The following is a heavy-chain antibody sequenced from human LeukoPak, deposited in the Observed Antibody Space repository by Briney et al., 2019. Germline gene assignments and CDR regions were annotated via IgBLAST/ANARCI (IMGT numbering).Heavy chain of an antibody. J-gene: IGHJ4*02. D-gene: IGHD3-22*01. CDR2: IYSGGST. CDR1: GFTVSSNY. V-gene: IGHV3-66*01. Sequence: GGSLRLSCAASGFTVSSNYMSWVRQAPGKGLEWVSVIYSGGSTYYADSVKGRFTISRDNSKNTLYLQMNSLRAEDTAVYYCASSFSSGYYFYFDYWGQGTLVTVSS. CDR3: ASSFSSGYYFYFDY.